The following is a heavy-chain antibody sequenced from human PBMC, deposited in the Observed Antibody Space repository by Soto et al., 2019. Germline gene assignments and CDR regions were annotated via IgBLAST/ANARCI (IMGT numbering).Heavy chain of an antibody. V-gene: IGHV1-2*02. J-gene: IGHJ4*02. CDR1: GYTFTGYY. CDR2: MNPNTGGA. CDR3: AREHRGHLITL. Sequence: QMVQSGSAVKKPGASVKVSCKASGYTFTGYYIYWVRQAPGQGLESMVWMNPNTGGANYAQRFQDRITMTRDTSISTGYMDLSALRSGDTATYFCAREHRGHLITLWGQGTLVTVSS. D-gene: IGHD3-10*01.